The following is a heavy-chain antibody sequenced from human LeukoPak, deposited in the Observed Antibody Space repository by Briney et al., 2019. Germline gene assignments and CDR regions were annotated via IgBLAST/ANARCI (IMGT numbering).Heavy chain of an antibody. Sequence: PSETLSLTCTVSGGSISSYYWSWIRQPPGKGLEWIGYIYYSGSTNYNPSLKSRVTISVDTSKNQFSLMLSSVTAADTAVYYCASGVEMATTDYWGQGTLVTVSS. CDR2: IYYSGST. D-gene: IGHD5-24*01. CDR1: GGSISSYY. CDR3: ASGVEMATTDY. J-gene: IGHJ4*02. V-gene: IGHV4-59*01.